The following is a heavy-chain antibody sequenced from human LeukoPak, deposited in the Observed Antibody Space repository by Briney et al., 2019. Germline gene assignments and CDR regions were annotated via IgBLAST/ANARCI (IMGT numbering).Heavy chain of an antibody. CDR3: ARDRGSGWYNGYYYYMDV. CDR2: IYSGGST. Sequence: GGSLRLSCAASGLNVSSNYMSWVRQAPGKGLEWVSIIYSGGSTHYADSVKGRFTISRDDSKNTLYLQMNGLRGEDTAVYYCARDRGSGWYNGYYYYMDVWGKGTTVTISS. D-gene: IGHD6-19*01. V-gene: IGHV3-66*01. J-gene: IGHJ6*03. CDR1: GLNVSSNY.